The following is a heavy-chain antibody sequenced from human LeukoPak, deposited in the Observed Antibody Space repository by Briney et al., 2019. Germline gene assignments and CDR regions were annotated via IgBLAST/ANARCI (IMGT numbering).Heavy chain of an antibody. CDR3: ARGAPCGYSYGLRGNYYYGMDV. D-gene: IGHD5-18*01. Sequence: ASVKVSCKASGYTFTGYYMHWVRQAPGQGLEWMGWINPNSGGTNYAQKFQGWVTMTRDTSISTAYMELSRLRSDDTAVYYCARGAPCGYSYGLRGNYYYGMDVWGQGTTVTVSS. CDR1: GYTFTGYY. J-gene: IGHJ6*02. V-gene: IGHV1-2*04. CDR2: INPNSGGT.